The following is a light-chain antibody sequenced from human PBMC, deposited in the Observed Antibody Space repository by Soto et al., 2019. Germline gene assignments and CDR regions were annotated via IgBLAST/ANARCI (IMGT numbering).Light chain of an antibody. J-gene: IGKJ1*01. V-gene: IGKV3-20*01. Sequence: EIVLTQSPGTLSLSPGERATLSCRASQSVSNNYLAWYQQKPGQAPRLLIYGASNRATGILARFTASGSGTEFTLTISSLQSEDFAVYYCQQYGSSGTFGQGTKVDTK. CDR2: GAS. CDR3: QQYGSSGT. CDR1: QSVSNNY.